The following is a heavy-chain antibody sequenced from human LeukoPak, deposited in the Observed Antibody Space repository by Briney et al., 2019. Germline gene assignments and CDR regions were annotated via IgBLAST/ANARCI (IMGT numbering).Heavy chain of an antibody. J-gene: IGHJ5*02. D-gene: IGHD3-3*01. Sequence: PGGSLRLSCAASGFTFSSYGMHWVRQAPGKGLEWVAVIWYDGNNKYYADSVKGRFTISRDNAKNSLYLQMNSLRAEDTAVYYCAGHYDFWSGYLNWFDPWGQGTLVTVSS. CDR1: GFTFSSYG. CDR2: IWYDGNNK. CDR3: AGHYDFWSGYLNWFDP. V-gene: IGHV3-33*03.